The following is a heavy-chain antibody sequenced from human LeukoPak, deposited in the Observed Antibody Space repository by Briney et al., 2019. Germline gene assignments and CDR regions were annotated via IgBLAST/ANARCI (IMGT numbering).Heavy chain of an antibody. Sequence: SETLSLTCTVSGGSISSGGYYWSWIRQHPGKGLEWIGYIYYSGSTYYNPSLKSRVTISVDTSKNQFSLKLSSVTAADTAVYYCASYLPAATYNRFDPWGQGTLVTVSS. J-gene: IGHJ5*02. CDR3: ASYLPAATYNRFDP. V-gene: IGHV4-31*03. CDR1: GGSISSGGYY. CDR2: IYYSGST. D-gene: IGHD2-2*01.